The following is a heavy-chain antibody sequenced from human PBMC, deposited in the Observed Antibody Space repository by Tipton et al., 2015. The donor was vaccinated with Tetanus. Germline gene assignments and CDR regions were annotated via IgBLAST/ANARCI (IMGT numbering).Heavy chain of an antibody. Sequence: QSGPEVKKPGASVKVSCKASGYSFTSSGMNWVRQAPGQGLEWMGWVDTNTGNPTYAQGFTGRFVFSLDTSVSTAYLQITSLKAEDTAVYYCTRDQAGTTFVYWGQGTLVTVSS. D-gene: IGHD1-1*01. CDR3: TRDQAGTTFVY. CDR1: GYSFTSSG. CDR2: VDTNTGNP. J-gene: IGHJ4*02. V-gene: IGHV7-4-1*02.